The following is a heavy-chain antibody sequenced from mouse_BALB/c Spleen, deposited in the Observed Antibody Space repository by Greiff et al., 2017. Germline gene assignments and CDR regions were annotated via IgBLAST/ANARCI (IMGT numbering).Heavy chain of an antibody. V-gene: IGHV2-9*02. CDR1: GFSFTSYG. CDR3: ARAIYYRYDWFAY. CDR2: IWAGGST. J-gene: IGHJ3*01. D-gene: IGHD2-14*01. Sequence: VQLQESGPGLVAPSQSLSITCTVSGFSFTSYGVHWVRQPPGKGLEWLGVIWAGGSTNYNSALMSRLSISKDNSKSQVFLKMNSLQTDDTAMYYCARAIYYRYDWFAYWGQGPLVTVSA.